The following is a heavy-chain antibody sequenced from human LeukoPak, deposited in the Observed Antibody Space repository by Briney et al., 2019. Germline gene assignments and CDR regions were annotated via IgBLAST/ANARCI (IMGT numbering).Heavy chain of an antibody. CDR3: AGLVGRYSSGLYYYYFDY. V-gene: IGHV4-31*09. Sequence: SETLSLTCTVSGGSISSGGYYWSWIRQHPGKGLEWIGYIYYSGSTYYNPSLKSRVTISIDKSKNQFFLNLSSVTAADTAVYYCAGLVGRYSSGLYYYYFDYWGQGTLVTVSS. J-gene: IGHJ4*02. CDR2: IYYSGST. D-gene: IGHD3-22*01. CDR1: GGSISSGGYY.